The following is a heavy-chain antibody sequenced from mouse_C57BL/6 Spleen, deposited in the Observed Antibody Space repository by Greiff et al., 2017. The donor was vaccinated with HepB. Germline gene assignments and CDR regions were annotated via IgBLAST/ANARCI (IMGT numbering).Heavy chain of an antibody. J-gene: IGHJ2*01. CDR2: IDPSDSYT. D-gene: IGHD1-1*01. V-gene: IGHV1-59*01. CDR3: ARRAYCGSSSYYFDY. CDR1: GYTFTSYW. Sequence: VKLQQPGAELVRPGTSVKLSCKASGYTFTSYWMHWVKQRPGQGLEWIGVIDPSDSYTNYNQKFKGKATLTVDTAASTAYRQLSSLKSENSAVYYCARRAYCGSSSYYFDYWGQGTTLTVSS.